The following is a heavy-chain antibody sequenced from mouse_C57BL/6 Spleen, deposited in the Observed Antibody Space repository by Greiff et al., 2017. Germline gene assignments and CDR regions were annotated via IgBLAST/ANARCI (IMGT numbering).Heavy chain of an antibody. J-gene: IGHJ2*01. CDR2: IHPSDSDT. V-gene: IGHV1-74*01. CDR1: GYTFTSYW. CDR3: AMGITTVVATPYYFDY. D-gene: IGHD1-1*01. Sequence: VQLQQPGAELVKPGASVKVSCKASGYTFTSYWMHWVKQRPGQGLEWIGRIHPSDSDTNYNQKFKGKATLTVDKSSSTAYMQLSSLTSEDSAVYYCAMGITTVVATPYYFDYWGQGTTLTVSS.